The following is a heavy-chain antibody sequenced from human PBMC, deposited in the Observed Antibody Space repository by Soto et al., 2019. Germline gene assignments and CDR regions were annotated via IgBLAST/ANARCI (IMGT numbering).Heavy chain of an antibody. CDR2: IYFSGRT. V-gene: IGHV4-61*08. CDR1: GDSVSRGDYY. D-gene: IGHD3-16*01. Sequence: SETLSVTCTVSGDSVSRGDYYCTWIRQPPGKGLEWVGHIYFSGRTNYIPSLESRVTISLDTSKNQFSLKLTSVTAADTAVYYCARVPIDTYMIYWSDPWGQGTLVNVS. CDR3: ARVPIDTYMIYWSDP. J-gene: IGHJ5*02.